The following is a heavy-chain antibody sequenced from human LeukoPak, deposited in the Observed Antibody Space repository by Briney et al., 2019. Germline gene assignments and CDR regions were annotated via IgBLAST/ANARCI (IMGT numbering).Heavy chain of an antibody. CDR1: GFTGSSNY. D-gene: IGHD1-26*01. CDR3: ARANVGPFDY. J-gene: IGHJ4*02. Sequence: GWSLRLSCEASGFTGSSNYMSWVRQAPGKGLEWVSVIYSGGSTYYADSVKGRFTISRDSSKNTLYLQMNSLRAEDTAVYYCARANVGPFDYWGQGTLVTVSS. CDR2: IYSGGST. V-gene: IGHV3-66*01.